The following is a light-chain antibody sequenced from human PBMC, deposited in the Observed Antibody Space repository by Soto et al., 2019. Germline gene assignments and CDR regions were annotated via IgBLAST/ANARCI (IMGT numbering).Light chain of an antibody. CDR2: GAS. V-gene: IGKV3-15*01. CDR3: QQYNNWAVT. CDR1: QSVSSN. J-gene: IGKJ1*01. Sequence: EIVMTQSPATLSVSPGERATLSCRASQSVSSNLAWYQQKPGQAPRLLIYGASTRATGIPARFSGSGSGIEFTLTISSLQSGDFAVYYCQQYNNWAVTFGQGTKVEIK.